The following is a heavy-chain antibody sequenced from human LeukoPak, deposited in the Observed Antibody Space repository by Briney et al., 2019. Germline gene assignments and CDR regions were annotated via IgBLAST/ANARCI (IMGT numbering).Heavy chain of an antibody. V-gene: IGHV3-30*18. J-gene: IGHJ4*02. D-gene: IGHD6-19*01. Sequence: GGSLRLSCAASGFTFSSYGMHWVRQAPGKGLEWVALISYDETNKYYADSVRGRFTISRDNSKDTLYLQMNSLRAEDTAVYYCAKEITRPNRAVAGLNYWGQGTLVTVSS. CDR1: GFTFSSYG. CDR3: AKEITRPNRAVAGLNY. CDR2: ISYDETNK.